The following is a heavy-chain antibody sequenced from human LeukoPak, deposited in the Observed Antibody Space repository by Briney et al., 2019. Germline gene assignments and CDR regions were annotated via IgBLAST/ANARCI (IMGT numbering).Heavy chain of an antibody. Sequence: SETLSLTCTVSGGSISSYYWSWIRQPPGKGLEWIGYIYYSGSTNYNPSLKSRVTISVDTSKNQFSLKLSSVTAADTAVYYCARGEVTMIVVVIPAAFDIWGQGTMVTVSS. V-gene: IGHV4-59*12. J-gene: IGHJ3*02. D-gene: IGHD3-22*01. CDR3: ARGEVTMIVVVIPAAFDI. CDR1: GGSISSYY. CDR2: IYYSGST.